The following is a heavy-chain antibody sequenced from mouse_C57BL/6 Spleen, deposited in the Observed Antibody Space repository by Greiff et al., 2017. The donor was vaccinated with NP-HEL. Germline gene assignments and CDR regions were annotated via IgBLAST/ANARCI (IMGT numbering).Heavy chain of an antibody. CDR1: GFTFSDYY. CDR3: ARERNYDYDGFDY. Sequence: DVQLVESEGGLVQPGSSMKLSCTASGFTFSDYYMAWVRQVPEKGLEWVANINYDGSSTYYLDSLKSRFIISRDNAKNILYLQMSSLKSEDTATYYCARERNYDYDGFDYWGQGTTLTVSS. J-gene: IGHJ2*01. D-gene: IGHD2-4*01. V-gene: IGHV5-16*01. CDR2: INYDGSST.